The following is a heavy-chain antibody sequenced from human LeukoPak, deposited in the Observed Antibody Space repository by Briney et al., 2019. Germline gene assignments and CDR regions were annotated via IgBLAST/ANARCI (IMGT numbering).Heavy chain of an antibody. CDR1: GGTFSSYA. CDR3: ARDLARVTGDCSSTSCYRDAFDI. Sequence: ASVKVSCKASGGTFSSYAISWVRQAPGQGLEWMGWISAYNGNTNYAQKLQGRVTMTTDTSTSTAYMELRSLRSDDTAVYYCARDLARVTGDCSSTSCYRDAFDIWGQGTMVTVSS. D-gene: IGHD2-2*01. V-gene: IGHV1-18*01. CDR2: ISAYNGNT. J-gene: IGHJ3*02.